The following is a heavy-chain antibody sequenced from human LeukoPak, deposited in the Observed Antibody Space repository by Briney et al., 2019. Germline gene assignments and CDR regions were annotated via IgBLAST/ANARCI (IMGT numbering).Heavy chain of an antibody. CDR1: GFTFSSYA. Sequence: GGSLRLSCAASGFTFSSYAMSWVRQAPGKGLEWVSAISGSGGSTYYADSVKGRFTISRDNSKNTLYLQMDSLRAEDTAVYYCAKAGFLEWLTHYYYYYYMDVWGKGTTVTISS. CDR3: AKAGFLEWLTHYYYYYYMDV. V-gene: IGHV3-23*01. D-gene: IGHD3-3*01. CDR2: ISGSGGST. J-gene: IGHJ6*03.